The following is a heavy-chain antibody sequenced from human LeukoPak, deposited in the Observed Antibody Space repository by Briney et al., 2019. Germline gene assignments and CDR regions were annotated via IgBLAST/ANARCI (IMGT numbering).Heavy chain of an antibody. Sequence: SETLSLTCTVSGYSISSGYYWGWIRQPPGKGLEWIGSIYHSGSTYYNPSLKSRVTISVDTSKNQFPLKLNSVTAADTAVYYCAKSNGYGLVDIWGQGTMVTVSS. CDR3: AKSNGYGLVDI. D-gene: IGHD3-10*01. CDR1: GYSISSGYY. V-gene: IGHV4-38-2*02. J-gene: IGHJ3*02. CDR2: IYHSGST.